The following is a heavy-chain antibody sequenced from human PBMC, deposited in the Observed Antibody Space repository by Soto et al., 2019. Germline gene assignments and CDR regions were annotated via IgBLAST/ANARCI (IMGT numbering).Heavy chain of an antibody. D-gene: IGHD3-9*01. Sequence: SETLSLTCTVSGGSISSYYWSWIRQPPGKGLEWIGYIYYSGSTNYNPSLKSRVTISVDTSKNQFSLKLSSVTAADTAVYYCARERGVYYDILTGYYAFDIWGQGTMVTVSS. V-gene: IGHV4-59*01. J-gene: IGHJ3*02. CDR1: GGSISSYY. CDR3: ARERGVYYDILTGYYAFDI. CDR2: IYYSGST.